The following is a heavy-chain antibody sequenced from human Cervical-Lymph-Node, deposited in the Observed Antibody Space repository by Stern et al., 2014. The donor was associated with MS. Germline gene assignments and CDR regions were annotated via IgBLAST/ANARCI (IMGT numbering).Heavy chain of an antibody. V-gene: IGHV1-3*04. Sequence: QDQLVQSVAEVKKPGASVKVSCKASGYTFTSYAIHWVRQAPGQRLEWMGRINTANGDTYYSEKFQGRVTFTRDTSANTAYMELFSLTSEDTTVYYCGRGQQSFDPWGQGTLVTVSA. CDR3: GRGQQSFDP. J-gene: IGHJ5*02. CDR1: GYTFTSYA. D-gene: IGHD6-13*01. CDR2: INTANGDT.